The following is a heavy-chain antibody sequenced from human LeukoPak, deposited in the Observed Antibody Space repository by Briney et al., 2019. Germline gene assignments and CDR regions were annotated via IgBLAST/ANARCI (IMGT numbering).Heavy chain of an antibody. V-gene: IGHV3-53*01. CDR3: ARRAGAYSHPYDY. J-gene: IGHJ4*02. Sequence: GGSLRLSCTVSGFTVSSNSMSWVRQAPGKGLEWVSFIYSGTIHYSDSVKGRFTISRDNSKNTLYLQMNSPRAEDTAVYYCARRAGAYSHPYDYWGQGTLVTVSS. CDR2: IYSGTI. D-gene: IGHD4/OR15-4a*01. CDR1: GFTVSSNS.